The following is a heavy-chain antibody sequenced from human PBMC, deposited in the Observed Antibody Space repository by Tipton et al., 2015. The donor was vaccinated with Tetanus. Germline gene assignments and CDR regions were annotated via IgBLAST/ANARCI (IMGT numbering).Heavy chain of an antibody. CDR1: GYTFTGYY. CDR3: ARDRGDYIYYGMDV. V-gene: IGHV1-2*02. CDR2: IDPNSGGT. D-gene: IGHD3-22*01. J-gene: IGHJ6*02. Sequence: VQLVQSGAEMKKPGASVKVSCKASGYTFTGYYIYWVRQAPGQGLEWMGWIDPNSGGTVYAQKFQGRVTMTRDTSISTAYMELRSLRSDDTAVYYCARDRGDYIYYGMDVWGQGTMVTVSS.